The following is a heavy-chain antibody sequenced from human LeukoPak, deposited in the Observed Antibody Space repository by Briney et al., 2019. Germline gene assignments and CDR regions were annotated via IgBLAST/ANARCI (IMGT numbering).Heavy chain of an antibody. CDR1: GFTLSSYG. V-gene: IGHV3-48*03. J-gene: IGHJ4*02. Sequence: GGSLRLSCAASGFTLSSYGMNGVRQAPGKGLEGVSYISSSGSTIYYADSVKGRFTLSRDNAKNSLYLQMNSLRAEDTAVYYCARGEEWYYDSSGYYPFDYWGQGTLVTVSS. CDR2: ISSSGSTI. CDR3: ARGEEWYYDSSGYYPFDY. D-gene: IGHD3-22*01.